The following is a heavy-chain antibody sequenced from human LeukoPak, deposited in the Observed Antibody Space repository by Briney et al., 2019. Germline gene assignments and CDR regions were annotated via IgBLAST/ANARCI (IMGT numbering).Heavy chain of an antibody. CDR2: MNPNSGNT. J-gene: IGHJ5*02. D-gene: IGHD2-21*02. CDR1: GYTFTSYG. V-gene: IGHV1-8*02. Sequence: ASVKVSCKASGYTFTSYGISWVRQAPGQGLEWMGWMNPNSGNTGYAQKFQGRVTMTRNTSISTAYMELSSLRSEDTAVYYCARGRMVTGDNPWGQGTLVTVSS. CDR3: ARGRMVTGDNP.